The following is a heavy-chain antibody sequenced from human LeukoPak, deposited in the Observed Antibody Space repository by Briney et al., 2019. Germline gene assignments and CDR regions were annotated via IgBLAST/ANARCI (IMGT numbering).Heavy chain of an antibody. CDR2: IVVGSGNT. J-gene: IGHJ4*02. CDR3: AADRNDSSGSFFDY. V-gene: IGHV1-58*02. CDR1: GFTFTSSA. Sequence: ASVKVSCKASGFTFTSSAMQWVRQARGQRLEWIGWIVVGSGNTNYAQKFQERVTITRDMSTSTAYMELSSLRSEDTAVYYCAADRNDSSGSFFDYWGQGTLVTVSS. D-gene: IGHD3-22*01.